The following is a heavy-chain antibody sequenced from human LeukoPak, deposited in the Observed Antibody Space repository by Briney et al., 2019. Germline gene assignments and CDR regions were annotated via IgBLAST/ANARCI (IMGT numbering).Heavy chain of an antibody. CDR3: ARDSGSSGYLGYGMDV. Sequence: GASVTVSCKASGYTFTSYGISWVRQAPGQGLEWMGWISAYNGNTNYAQKLQGRVTMTTDTSTSTAYMELRSLRSDDTAVYYCARDSGSSGYLGYGMDVWGQGTTVTVYS. CDR1: GYTFTSYG. CDR2: ISAYNGNT. D-gene: IGHD3-22*01. J-gene: IGHJ6*02. V-gene: IGHV1-18*01.